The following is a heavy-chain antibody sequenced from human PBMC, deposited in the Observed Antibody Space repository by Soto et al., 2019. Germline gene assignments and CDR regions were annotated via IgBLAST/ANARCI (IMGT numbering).Heavy chain of an antibody. Sequence: QVQLVKSGAEVKKPGASVKVSCKTAGYTFTNHGINWVRQAPGQGLEWMGWINPYNANVNYGQKPQGRGTMTTDTSTSTAYIDLRSLTYDDTGVYYCARDRVAGIWGDALDIWGQGTMVTVSA. CDR2: INPYNANV. D-gene: IGHD3-16*01. CDR3: ARDRVAGIWGDALDI. J-gene: IGHJ3*02. CDR1: GYTFTNHG. V-gene: IGHV1-18*04.